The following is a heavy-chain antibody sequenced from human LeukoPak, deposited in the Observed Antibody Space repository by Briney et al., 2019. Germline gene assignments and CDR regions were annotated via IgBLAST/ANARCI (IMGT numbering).Heavy chain of an antibody. J-gene: IGHJ5*02. V-gene: IGHV1-18*01. CDR1: GYTFTSYG. D-gene: IGHD3-10*01. CDR3: AIFLWFGEKWFDP. Sequence: ASVKVSCKASGYTFTSYGISWVRQAPGQGLEWMGWTSAYNGNTNYAQKLQGRVTMTTDTSTSTAYMELRSLRSDDTAVYYCAIFLWFGEKWFDPWGQGTLVTVSS. CDR2: TSAYNGNT.